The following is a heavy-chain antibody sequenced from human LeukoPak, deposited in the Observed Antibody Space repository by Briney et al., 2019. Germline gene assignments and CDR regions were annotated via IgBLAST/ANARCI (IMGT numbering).Heavy chain of an antibody. V-gene: IGHV3-74*01. D-gene: IGHD3-10*01. CDR2: INSDGSST. J-gene: IGHJ4*02. CDR3: ARIPGGSGSQFDY. Sequence: TGGSLRLPCVASGFTFSSYWIHWVRQGPGKGLVWVSRINSDGSSTYTADSVKGRFTVSRDNAKNTLYLQMHSLRAEDTAVYFCARIPGGSGSQFDYWGQGTLVTVSS. CDR1: GFTFSSYW.